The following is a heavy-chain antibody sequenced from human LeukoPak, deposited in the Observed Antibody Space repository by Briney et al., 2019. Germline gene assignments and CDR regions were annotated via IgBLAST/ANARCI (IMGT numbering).Heavy chain of an antibody. CDR1: GYTLTELS. V-gene: IGHV1-8*01. D-gene: IGHD5-18*01. CDR3: ARGGRGYSPFLMGS. CDR2: MNPNSGNT. Sequence: ASVKVSCKVSGYTLTELSMHWVRQATGQGLEWMGWMNPNSGNTGYAQKFQGRVTMTRNTSISTAYMELSSLRSEDTAVYYCARGGRGYSPFLMGSWGQGTLVTVSS. J-gene: IGHJ5*02.